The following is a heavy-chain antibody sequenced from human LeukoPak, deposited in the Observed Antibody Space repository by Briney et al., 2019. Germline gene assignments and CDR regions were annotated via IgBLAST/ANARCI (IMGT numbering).Heavy chain of an antibody. D-gene: IGHD6-25*01. CDR1: GGTISSYY. CDR3: ARSFHSSGWYFDY. Sequence: KPSETLSLTCTVSGGTISSYYWSWIRQPPGKGLEWIGYIYYSGSTNYNPSLNSRVTISVDTSKNQFSLKLSSVTAADTAVYYCARSFHSSGWYFDYWGQGTLVTVSS. CDR2: IYYSGST. V-gene: IGHV4-59*08. J-gene: IGHJ4*02.